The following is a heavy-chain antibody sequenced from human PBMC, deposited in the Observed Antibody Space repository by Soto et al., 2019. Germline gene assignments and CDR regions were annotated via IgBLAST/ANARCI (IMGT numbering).Heavy chain of an antibody. Sequence: VSQKISFKGSGYRFTRYWINWVRQMPGKGLEWMGRIDPTDSYTNYSPSFQGHVTISADKSISTAYLQWSSLKASDTAMYYCVRVIPHSSVYVMDVWGQGTTVTVSS. D-gene: IGHD6-25*01. V-gene: IGHV5-10-1*01. CDR3: VRVIPHSSVYVMDV. CDR1: GYRFTRYW. J-gene: IGHJ6*02. CDR2: IDPTDSYT.